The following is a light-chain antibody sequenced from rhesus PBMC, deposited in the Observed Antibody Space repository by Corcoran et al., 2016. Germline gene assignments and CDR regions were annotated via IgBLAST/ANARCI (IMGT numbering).Light chain of an antibody. CDR3: QVWDIPNDHYI. J-gene: IGLJ1*01. Sequence: VSPGQTARITCGGDNIGSEAVHWYQQKPPQAPFQVIYTDSERPSGVPERFSASKSGTTAPLTISGVEAGGEADYYCQVWDIPNDHYIFGVGTRLTVL. CDR2: TDS. CDR1: NIGSEA. V-gene: IGLV3-44*01.